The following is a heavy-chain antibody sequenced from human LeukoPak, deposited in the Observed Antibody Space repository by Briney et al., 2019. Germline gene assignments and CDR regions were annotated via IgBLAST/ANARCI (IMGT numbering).Heavy chain of an antibody. Sequence: GGSLRLSCAASGFTFDDYGMSWVRQAPGKGLEWVSGINWSGGSTGYADSVKGRFTISRDNSKNTLYLQMNSLRADDTAVYYCAKSHHVTAIDYWGQGTLVTVSS. CDR2: INWSGGST. V-gene: IGHV3-20*04. CDR1: GFTFDDYG. J-gene: IGHJ4*02. CDR3: AKSHHVTAIDY. D-gene: IGHD2-21*02.